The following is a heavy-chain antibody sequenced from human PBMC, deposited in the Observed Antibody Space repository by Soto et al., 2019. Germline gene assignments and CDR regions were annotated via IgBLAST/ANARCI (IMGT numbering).Heavy chain of an antibody. J-gene: IGHJ5*02. Sequence: SETLSLTCAVHGGSFSGYFWTWIRQPPGKGLEWIGYIYYSGSTYCDPSLKSRVTISVDTSKNQFSLKLSSVTAADTAVYYCARDRIAAANWFDPWGQGTLVTVSS. CDR3: ARDRIAAANWFDP. V-gene: IGHV4-30-4*08. CDR1: GGSFSGYF. CDR2: IYYSGST. D-gene: IGHD6-13*01.